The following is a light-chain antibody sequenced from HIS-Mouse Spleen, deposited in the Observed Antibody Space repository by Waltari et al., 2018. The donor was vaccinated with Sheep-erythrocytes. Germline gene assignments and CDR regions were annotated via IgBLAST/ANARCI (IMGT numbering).Light chain of an antibody. Sequence: QSALTQPASVSGSPGQSITIPCTGTSSDLGRYNLLSWYQQHPGKAPKLMIYEGSKRPSGVSNRFSGSKSGNTASLTISGLQAEDEADYYCCSYAGSSTPWVFGGGTKLTVL. CDR1: SSDLGRYNL. V-gene: IGLV2-23*01. CDR3: CSYAGSSTPWV. J-gene: IGLJ3*02. CDR2: EGS.